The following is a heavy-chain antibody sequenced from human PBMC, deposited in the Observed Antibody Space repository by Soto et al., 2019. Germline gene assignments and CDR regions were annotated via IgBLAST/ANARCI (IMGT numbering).Heavy chain of an antibody. V-gene: IGHV1-69*13. CDR1: GGTFSNSA. CDR2: IMPVFRTP. Sequence: ASVKVSCKASGGTFSNSAISWVRQAPGQGLEWMGGIMPVFRTPDYAQKFQGRVTITADESTTTAYMELSGLRSEDTAVYYCAGGGYYDSSGPRNYHYYGMNVWGQGTTVTVSS. D-gene: IGHD3-22*01. J-gene: IGHJ6*02. CDR3: AGGGYYDSSGPRNYHYYGMNV.